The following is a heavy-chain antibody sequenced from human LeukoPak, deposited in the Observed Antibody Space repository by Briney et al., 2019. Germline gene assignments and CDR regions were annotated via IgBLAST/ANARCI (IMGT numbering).Heavy chain of an antibody. CDR1: NGSITSYY. J-gene: IGHJ3*02. CDR2: IHYSGST. CDR3: VKSIASRGEIVFDI. V-gene: IGHV4-59*01. Sequence: PSETLSLTCNVSNGSITSYYWGWVRQPPGKGLEFIGYIHYSGSTNYNPSLKSRVAISAEKSKNQFSLKLSSVTAADTALYLCVKSIASRGEIVFDIWGQGTMVTASS. D-gene: IGHD6-6*01.